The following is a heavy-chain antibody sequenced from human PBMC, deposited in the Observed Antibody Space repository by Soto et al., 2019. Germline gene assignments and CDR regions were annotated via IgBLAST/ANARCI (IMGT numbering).Heavy chain of an antibody. CDR1: GYIFTNYW. V-gene: IGHV5-51*01. J-gene: IGHJ4*01. CDR3: ARKSGASSGWSVGY. D-gene: IGHD6-19*01. Sequence: GESLKISCKGSGYIFTNYWIHWVRQMPGRGLEWMGIIYPGNSDARYSPSFQGQVTISVDTSISTAYLQWSGLEASDTAMYYCARKSGASSGWSVGYWGHGTLVTVSS. CDR2: IYPGNSDA.